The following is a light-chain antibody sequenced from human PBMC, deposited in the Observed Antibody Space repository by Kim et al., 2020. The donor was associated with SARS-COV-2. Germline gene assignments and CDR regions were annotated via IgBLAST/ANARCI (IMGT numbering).Light chain of an antibody. V-gene: IGKV3-20*01. Sequence: EIVLTQSPGTLSLSPGERATLSCRASQSISNTFLVWYQQRPGQAPRLLIYAASTRATGIPDRFSGSGSGTDITLTISRLEPEDFAVYYCQQYYDSPGTFGQGTKVDIK. CDR3: QQYYDSPGT. CDR2: AAS. J-gene: IGKJ1*01. CDR1: QSISNTF.